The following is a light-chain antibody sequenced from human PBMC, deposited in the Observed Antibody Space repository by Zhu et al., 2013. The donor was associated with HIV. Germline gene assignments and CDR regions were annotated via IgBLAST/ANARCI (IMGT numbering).Light chain of an antibody. V-gene: IGKV1-5*03. CDR3: QYYSSHSWT. J-gene: IGKJ1*01. Sequence: DIHLTQSPSILSASVGDRVTITCRASQSLSGGLAWYQQKPGKAPYLLIYEASTLRSGVPSRFSGSGSGTEFTLTINTLQPDDFATYFCQYYSSHSWTFGQGTKVEI. CDR1: QSLSGG. CDR2: EAS.